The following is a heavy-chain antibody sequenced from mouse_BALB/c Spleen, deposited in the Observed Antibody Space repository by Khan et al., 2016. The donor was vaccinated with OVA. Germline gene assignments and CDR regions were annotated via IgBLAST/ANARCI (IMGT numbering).Heavy chain of an antibody. Sequence: VKLEESGPGLVAPSQSLSITCTVSGFSLTSYGVHWVRQPPGKGLEWLGIIWAGGSTNHNSALMSRLSISKDNSKSQVFLKMNSLQTDDTAMYYSARDTTATPYWGQGTMVTVSA. V-gene: IGHV2-9*02. CDR3: ARDTTATPY. CDR2: IWAGGST. CDR1: GFSLTSYG. J-gene: IGHJ3*01. D-gene: IGHD1-2*01.